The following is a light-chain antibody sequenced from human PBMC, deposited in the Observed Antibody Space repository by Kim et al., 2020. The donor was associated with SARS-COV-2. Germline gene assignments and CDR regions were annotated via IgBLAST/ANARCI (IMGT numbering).Light chain of an antibody. CDR3: QSYDSSLSGSRGV. CDR2: GNS. J-gene: IGLJ2*01. Sequence: TIACNGSSSNSGAGYDVHWYQQLPGTAPNRLIYGNSNRPSGVPDRFSGSKSGTSASLAITGLQAEDEADYYCQSYDSSLSGSRGVFGGGTQLTVL. V-gene: IGLV1-40*01. CDR1: SSNSGAGYD.